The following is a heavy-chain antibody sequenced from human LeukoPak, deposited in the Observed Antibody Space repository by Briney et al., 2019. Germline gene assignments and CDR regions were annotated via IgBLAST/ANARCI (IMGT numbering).Heavy chain of an antibody. CDR1: GFTFSSYA. CDR3: ARDPGTAMGRALDY. V-gene: IGHV3-74*01. Sequence: GGSLRLSCSASGFTFSSYARHWVRQAPGKGLVWVSRINSDESTTTYADSAKGRFTISRDNAKNTLYLQMNSLRAEDTAVYYCARDPGTAMGRALDYWGQGTLVTVSS. CDR2: INSDESTT. J-gene: IGHJ4*02. D-gene: IGHD5-18*01.